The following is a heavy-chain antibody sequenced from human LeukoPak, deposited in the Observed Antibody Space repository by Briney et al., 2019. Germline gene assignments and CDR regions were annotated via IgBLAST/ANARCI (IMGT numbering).Heavy chain of an antibody. Sequence: KPGESLKISCKGSGYSLTSYWIGGVRQMPGKGLEWMGIIYPGDSDTRYSPSVQGQVTISADKSISTAYLQWGSLKASDTAMYYCARQAGYSSSSDYYYYYYMDVWGKGTTVTVSS. V-gene: IGHV5-51*01. CDR2: IYPGDSDT. J-gene: IGHJ6*03. CDR3: ARQAGYSSSSDYYYYYYMDV. D-gene: IGHD6-6*01. CDR1: GYSLTSYW.